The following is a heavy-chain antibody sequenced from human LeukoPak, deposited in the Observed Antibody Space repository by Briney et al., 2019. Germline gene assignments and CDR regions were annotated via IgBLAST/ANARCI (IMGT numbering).Heavy chain of an antibody. CDR3: ARDPLYYYDNNGDGMDV. J-gene: IGHJ6*02. V-gene: IGHV3-11*01. D-gene: IGHD3-22*01. CDR2: ISGSDGTI. Sequence: GGSLRLSCVASGFTFSDYHMNWIRQAPGKGLEWLSYISGSDGTIYYADSVKGRFTISRDNAKNSLYLQMNSLRAEDTAVYYCARDPLYYYDNNGDGMDVWGQGTTVTVSS. CDR1: GFTFSDYH.